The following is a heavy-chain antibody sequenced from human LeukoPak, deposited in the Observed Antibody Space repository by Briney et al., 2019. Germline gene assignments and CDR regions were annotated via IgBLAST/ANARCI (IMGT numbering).Heavy chain of an antibody. D-gene: IGHD2-21*02. CDR2: MYYSGAT. Sequence: PSETLSLTCTVSGGSITSYYRSWIRQSPGKGLEWIGFMYYSGATNYNPSLKSRVTISLGMSKNQFSLKLSSVTAADTAVYYCARLPMAVTPHVDYWGQGTLVTVSS. V-gene: IGHV4-59*01. J-gene: IGHJ4*02. CDR1: GGSITSYY. CDR3: ARLPMAVTPHVDY.